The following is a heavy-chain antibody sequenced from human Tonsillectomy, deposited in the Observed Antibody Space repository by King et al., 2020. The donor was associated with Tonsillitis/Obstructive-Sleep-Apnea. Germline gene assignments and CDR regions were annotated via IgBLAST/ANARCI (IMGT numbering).Heavy chain of an antibody. CDR2: IYYSGST. V-gene: IGHV4-59*08. Sequence: QLQESGPGLVKPSETLSLTCTVSGGSISSYYWSWIRQPPGKGLEWIGYIYYSGSTNYNPSLKSRVTISVDTAKNQFSLKLSSVTAADAAVYYCATQDRSGWYGKGEPNYYYYGKDVWGQGTTVTVSS. CDR1: GGSISSYY. CDR3: ATQDRSGWYGKGEPNYYYYGKDV. D-gene: IGHD6-19*01. J-gene: IGHJ6*02.